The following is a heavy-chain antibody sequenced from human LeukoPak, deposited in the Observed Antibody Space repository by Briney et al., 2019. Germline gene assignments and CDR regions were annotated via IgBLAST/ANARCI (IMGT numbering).Heavy chain of an antibody. CDR1: GFTFSNYA. CDR3: ARRMGATPVGNAFDI. CDR2: ISYDGSNK. Sequence: PGGSQRLSCAASGFTFSNYAMHWVRQAPGKGLEWMAIISYDGSNKDCADSVKGRFTISRDNSKNTLYLQVNGLRTEDTAVYYCARRMGATPVGNAFDIWGQGTMVTVPS. J-gene: IGHJ3*02. D-gene: IGHD1-26*01. V-gene: IGHV3-30-3*01.